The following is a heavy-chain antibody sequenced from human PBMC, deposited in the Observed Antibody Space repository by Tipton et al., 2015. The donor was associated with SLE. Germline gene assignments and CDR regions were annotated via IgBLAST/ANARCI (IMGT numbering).Heavy chain of an antibody. CDR2: ISSSSSYI. D-gene: IGHD4/OR15-4a*01. CDR3: ARDVPLWWAFDY. V-gene: IGHV3-21*03. CDR1: GFTFSSYS. J-gene: IGHJ4*02. Sequence: SLRLSCAASGFTFSSYSMNWVCQAPGKGLEWVSSISSSSSYIYYADSMKGRFTISRDNAKNSLYLQMNSLRAEDTAVYYCARDVPLWWAFDYWGQGTLVTVSS.